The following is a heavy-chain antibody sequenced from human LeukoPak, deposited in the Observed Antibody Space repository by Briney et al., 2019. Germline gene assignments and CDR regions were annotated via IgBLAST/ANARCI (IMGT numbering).Heavy chain of an antibody. D-gene: IGHD3-10*01. Sequence: SETLSLTCTVSGGSISSGDYYWSWIRQPPGKGLEWIGYIYYSGSTYYNPSLKSRVTISVDTSKNQFSLKLSSVTAADTAVYYCASLHMVRGVTAFDIWGQGTMVTVSS. J-gene: IGHJ3*02. CDR3: ASLHMVRGVTAFDI. V-gene: IGHV4-30-4*01. CDR2: IYYSGST. CDR1: GGSISSGDYY.